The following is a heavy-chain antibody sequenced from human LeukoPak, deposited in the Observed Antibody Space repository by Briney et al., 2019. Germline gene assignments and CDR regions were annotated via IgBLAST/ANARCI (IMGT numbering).Heavy chain of an antibody. V-gene: IGHV3-74*01. Sequence: GGSLRLSCAASGFTFSSYWMHWVRQAPGKGLVRVSRINSDGSSTSYADSVKGRFTISRDNAKNTLYLQMNSLRAEDTAVYYCARVIAVAGNYYFDYWGQGTLVTVSS. CDR3: ARVIAVAGNYYFDY. CDR2: INSDGSST. CDR1: GFTFSSYW. D-gene: IGHD6-19*01. J-gene: IGHJ4*02.